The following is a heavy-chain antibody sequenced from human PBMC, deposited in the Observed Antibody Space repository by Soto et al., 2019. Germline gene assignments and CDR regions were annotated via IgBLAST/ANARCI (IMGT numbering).Heavy chain of an antibody. J-gene: IGHJ4*02. V-gene: IGHV4-59*01. Sequence: SETLSLTCTVSGVSISSSYWSWLRQSPGTGLEWIGYIYYTGTTNYNPSLKRRVTISLDTAYLNLTTLTSEDTAIYYCARTSMTRIDYWGQGTLVTVSS. CDR1: GVSISSSY. CDR2: IYYTGTT. CDR3: ARTSMTRIDY. D-gene: IGHD4-17*01.